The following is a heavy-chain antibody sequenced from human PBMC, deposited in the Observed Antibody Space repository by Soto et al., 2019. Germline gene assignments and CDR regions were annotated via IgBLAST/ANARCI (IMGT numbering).Heavy chain of an antibody. J-gene: IGHJ6*02. CDR2: ISYGGSNK. D-gene: IGHD6-13*01. V-gene: IGHV3-30-3*01. CDR1: GFTFSSYA. CDR3: ERENSWEGMDV. Sequence: GGSLRLSCAASGFTFSSYAMHWVRQAPGKGLEWVAVISYGGSNKYYADSVKGRFTISRDNSKNTLYLQMNSLRAEDTAVYYCERENSWEGMDVWGQGTTVTVSS.